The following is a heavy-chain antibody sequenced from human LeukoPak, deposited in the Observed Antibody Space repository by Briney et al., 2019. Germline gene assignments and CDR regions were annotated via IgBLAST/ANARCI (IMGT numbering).Heavy chain of an antibody. V-gene: IGHV3-66*01. CDR1: GFTVSSNY. Sequence: GGSLRLSCAASGFTVSSNYMSWVRQAPGKGLEWVSVIYSGGSTYYADSVKGRFTISSDNSKNTLYLQMNSLRAEDTAVYYCAREPPPSYYDYVWGSYRYFDYWGQGTLVTVSS. J-gene: IGHJ4*02. CDR3: AREPPPSYYDYVWGSYRYFDY. CDR2: IYSGGST. D-gene: IGHD3-16*02.